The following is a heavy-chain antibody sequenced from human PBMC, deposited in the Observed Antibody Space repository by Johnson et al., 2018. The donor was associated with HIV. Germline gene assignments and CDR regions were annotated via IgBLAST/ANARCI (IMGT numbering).Heavy chain of an antibody. V-gene: IGHV3-20*04. CDR3: AKCIWGSSLIDAFDF. J-gene: IGHJ3*01. D-gene: IGHD6-13*01. CDR2: INWNGGST. CDR1: GSTFDDYG. Sequence: EVQLLEPGGGVVRPGGSLRLSCAASGSTFDDYGMSWVRQAPGTGLEWVSGINWNGGSTGYAASVKGRFTSSRDNSKNTLYLQMNSLRAEDTAVYYCAKCIWGSSLIDAFDFWGQGTVVTVSS.